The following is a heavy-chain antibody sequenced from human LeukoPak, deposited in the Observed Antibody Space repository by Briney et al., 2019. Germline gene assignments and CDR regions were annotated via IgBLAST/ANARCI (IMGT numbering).Heavy chain of an antibody. Sequence: GGSLRLSCAASGFTFSSYGMHWVRQAPGKGLEWVSYISGSGRTIYYADSVKGRFTISRDNAKKSLYLQMNSLRAEDTAVYFCARVLGSGTTNDYWGQGTLVTVSS. CDR2: ISGSGRTI. V-gene: IGHV3-48*04. CDR3: ARVLGSGTTNDY. D-gene: IGHD1-1*01. CDR1: GFTFSSYG. J-gene: IGHJ4*02.